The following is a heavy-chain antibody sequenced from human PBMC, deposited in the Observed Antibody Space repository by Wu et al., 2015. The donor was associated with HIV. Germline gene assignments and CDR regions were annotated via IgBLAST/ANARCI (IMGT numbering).Heavy chain of an antibody. J-gene: IGHJ1*01. CDR1: GYSFSDYH. Sequence: QIQLVQSGAEVKKPGASVKVSCKASGYSFSDYHIHWVRQAPGRGLEWMGWMDPKSGSAAFGHNFQGRVSMTRNNSISTAYMELSRVTSDDTAIYYCARVGVLLTSAQLLEYFQHWGQGTRVVVSS. V-gene: IGHV1-2*07. CDR3: ARVGVLLTSAQLLEYFQH. CDR2: MDPKSGSA. D-gene: IGHD4-11*01.